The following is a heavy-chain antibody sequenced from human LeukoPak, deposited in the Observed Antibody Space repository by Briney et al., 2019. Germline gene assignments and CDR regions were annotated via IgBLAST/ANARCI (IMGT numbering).Heavy chain of an antibody. CDR1: GFTISSYW. D-gene: IGHD6-19*01. J-gene: IGHJ4*02. CDR3: ARGVRIAVAGYVDY. Sequence: GGSLRLSCAASGFTISSYWMHWVRQAPGKGLVWVSHVNSDGSNTNYADSVKGRFTISRDNSKNTLYLQMNSLRAEDTAVYYCARGVRIAVAGYVDYWGQGTLVTVSS. CDR2: VNSDGSNT. V-gene: IGHV3-74*01.